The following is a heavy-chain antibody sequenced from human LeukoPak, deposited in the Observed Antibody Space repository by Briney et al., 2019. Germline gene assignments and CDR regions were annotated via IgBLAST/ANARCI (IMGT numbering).Heavy chain of an antibody. CDR1: GFTFSSYA. V-gene: IGHV3-30*04. CDR3: ARDKPVPYGVVVAATNDY. CDR2: ISYDGSNK. J-gene: IGHJ4*02. Sequence: GGSLRLSCAASGFTFSSYAMHWVRQAPGKGLEWVAVISYDGSNKYYADSVKGRFTISRDNSKNTLYLQMNSLRAEDTAVYYCARDKPVPYGVVVAATNDYWGQGTLVTVSS. D-gene: IGHD2-15*01.